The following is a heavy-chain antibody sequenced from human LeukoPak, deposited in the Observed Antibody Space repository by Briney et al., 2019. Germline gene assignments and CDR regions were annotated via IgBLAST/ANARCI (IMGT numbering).Heavy chain of an antibody. Sequence: GGSLRLSCVVSGFSFSDYYMNWIRQTPGKGLEWLSYISGSSSHTLCADSVKGRFTISRDNAKNSLYLQMSSLRAEDTAVYYCARFELDSGGYATNFDSWGQGTLVTVSP. J-gene: IGHJ4*02. V-gene: IGHV3-11*06. D-gene: IGHD3-22*01. CDR2: ISGSSSHT. CDR3: ARFELDSGGYATNFDS. CDR1: GFSFSDYY.